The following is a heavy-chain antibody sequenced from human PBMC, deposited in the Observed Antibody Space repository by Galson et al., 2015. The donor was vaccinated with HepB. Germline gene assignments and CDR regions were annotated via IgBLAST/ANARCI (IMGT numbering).Heavy chain of an antibody. Sequence: SVKVSCKASGYTFTSYYMHWVRQAPGQGLEWMGIINPSGGSTSYAQKLQGRVTMTRDTSTSTAYMGLSSLRSEDTAVYYCARGVVPAAITYYYYGMDVWGQGTTVTVSS. D-gene: IGHD2-2*01. CDR3: ARGVVPAAITYYYYGMDV. V-gene: IGHV1-46*04. CDR1: GYTFTSYY. J-gene: IGHJ6*02. CDR2: INPSGGST.